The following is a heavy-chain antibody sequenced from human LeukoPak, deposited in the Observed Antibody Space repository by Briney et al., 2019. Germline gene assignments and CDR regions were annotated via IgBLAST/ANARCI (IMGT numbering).Heavy chain of an antibody. CDR2: ISSSNTI. CDR3: ARDHYYGSGSFDY. Sequence: GGSLRLSCAASGFTFSSYEMNWVRQAPGKGLEWISYISSSNTIYYADSVKGRFTISRDNANNSLHLQMNSLRAEDTAVYYCARDHYYGSGSFDYWGQGTLVTVSS. D-gene: IGHD3-10*01. V-gene: IGHV3-48*03. J-gene: IGHJ4*02. CDR1: GFTFSSYE.